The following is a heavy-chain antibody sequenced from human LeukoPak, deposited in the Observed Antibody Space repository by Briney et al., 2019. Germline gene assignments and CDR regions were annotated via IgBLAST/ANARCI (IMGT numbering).Heavy chain of an antibody. CDR2: INPSGGST. V-gene: IGHV1-46*01. CDR3: ARDLSIAAAGTVWLGAFDI. CDR1: GYTFTSYY. D-gene: IGHD6-13*01. Sequence: ASVKVSCKASGYTFTSYYTHWVRQAPGQGLEWMGIINPSGGSTSYAQKFQGRVTMARDMSTSTVYMELSSPRSEDTAVYYCARDLSIAAAGTVWLGAFDIWGQGTMVTVSS. J-gene: IGHJ3*02.